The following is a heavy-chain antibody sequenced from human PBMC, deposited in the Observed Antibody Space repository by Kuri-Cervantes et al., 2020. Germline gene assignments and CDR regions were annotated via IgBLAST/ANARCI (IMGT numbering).Heavy chain of an antibody. V-gene: IGHV3-21*01. CDR1: GFTFSSYS. D-gene: IGHD6-19*01. J-gene: IGHJ6*02. CDR3: ARDRDSSGWYSGLYYYYGMDV. Sequence: GESLKLSCAASGFTFSSYSMNWVRQAPAQGLEWVSSISSSSSYIYYADSVKGRFTISRDNAKNSLYLQMKSLRAEDTAVYYCARDRDSSGWYSGLYYYYGMDVWGQGTTVTVSS. CDR2: ISSSSSYI.